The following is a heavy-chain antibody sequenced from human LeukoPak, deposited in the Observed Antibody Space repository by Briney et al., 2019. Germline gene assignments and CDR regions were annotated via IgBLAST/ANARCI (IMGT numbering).Heavy chain of an antibody. CDR3: ASYSGYGDATFDY. V-gene: IGHV3-11*03. J-gene: IGHJ4*02. D-gene: IGHD5-12*01. CDR1: GFTFGDYY. Sequence: PGGSLRLSCAASGFTFGDYYMSWIRQAPGKGLEWVSYISSSSSYTNYADSVKGRFTISRDNAKNSLYLQMNSLRAEDTAVYYCASYSGYGDATFDYWGQGTLVTVSS. CDR2: ISSSSSYT.